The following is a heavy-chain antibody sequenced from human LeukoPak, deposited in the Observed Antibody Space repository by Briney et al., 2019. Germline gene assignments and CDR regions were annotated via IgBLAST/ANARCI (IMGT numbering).Heavy chain of an antibody. CDR3: AKEPGEYSSSRYFDY. Sequence: GGSLRLSCAASGFSFNTYWMTWVRQAPGKGLEWVANVNQGGSETYYVDSVKGRFTISRDNAKNTLYLLMNSLRAEDTAVYYCAKEPGEYSSSRYFDYWGQGTLVTVSS. J-gene: IGHJ4*02. CDR2: VNQGGSET. V-gene: IGHV3-7*03. CDR1: GFSFNTYW. D-gene: IGHD6-6*01.